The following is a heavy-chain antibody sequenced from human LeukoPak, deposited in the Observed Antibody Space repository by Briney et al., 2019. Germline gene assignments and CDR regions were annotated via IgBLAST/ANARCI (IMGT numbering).Heavy chain of an antibody. CDR3: ARDIALLGDAFDI. J-gene: IGHJ3*02. V-gene: IGHV3-21*01. CDR2: ISSSSSYI. D-gene: IGHD3-16*02. CDR1: GFTFSSYS. Sequence: GGFLRLSCAASGFTFSSYSMNWVRQAPGKGLEWVSSISSSSSYIYYADSVKGRFTISRDNAKNSLYLQMNSLRAEDTAVYYCARDIALLGDAFDIWGQGTMVTVSS.